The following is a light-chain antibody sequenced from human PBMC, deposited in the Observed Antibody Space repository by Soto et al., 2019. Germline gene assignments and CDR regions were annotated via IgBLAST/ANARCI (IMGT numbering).Light chain of an antibody. J-gene: IGLJ1*01. CDR3: TSYTSSTTLV. V-gene: IGLV2-14*01. Sequence: QSVLTQPASVSGSPGQSITISCTGTSSDVGAYNYVSWYLHHPGKAPKLMLFEVSNRPSGVSNRFSGSKSGNTASLTISGLQAEDEADYYCTSYTSSTTLVFGTGTKLTVL. CDR2: EVS. CDR1: SSDVGAYNY.